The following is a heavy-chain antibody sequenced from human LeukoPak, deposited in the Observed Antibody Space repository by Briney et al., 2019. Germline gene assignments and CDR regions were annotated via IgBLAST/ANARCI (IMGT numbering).Heavy chain of an antibody. CDR1: GGSISSYY. Sequence: SETLSLTCTVSGGSISSYYWSWIRQPPGKGLEWIGEINHSGSTNYNPSLKSRVTISVDTSKNQFSLKLSSVTAADTAVYYCARGYGSGNNWFDPWGQGTLVTVSS. CDR3: ARGYGSGNNWFDP. D-gene: IGHD3-10*01. CDR2: INHSGST. V-gene: IGHV4-34*01. J-gene: IGHJ5*02.